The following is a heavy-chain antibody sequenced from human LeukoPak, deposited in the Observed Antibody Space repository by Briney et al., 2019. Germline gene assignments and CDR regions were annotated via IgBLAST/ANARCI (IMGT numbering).Heavy chain of an antibody. CDR3: ARGQQWPDY. CDR2: IIPILGIA. V-gene: IGHV1-69*04. D-gene: IGHD6-19*01. Sequence: SVKVSCKASGGTFSSYAISWVRQAPGQGLEWMGRIIPILGIANYAQKLQGRVTMTTDTSTSTAYMELRSLRSDDTAVYYCARGQQWPDYWGQGTLVTVSS. J-gene: IGHJ4*02. CDR1: GGTFSSYA.